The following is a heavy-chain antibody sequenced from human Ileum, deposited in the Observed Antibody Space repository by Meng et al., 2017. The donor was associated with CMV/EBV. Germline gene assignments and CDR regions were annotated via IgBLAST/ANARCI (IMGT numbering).Heavy chain of an antibody. J-gene: IGHJ4*02. D-gene: IGHD3-10*01. V-gene: IGHV4-4*07. CDR3: ARGQTVRGFEY. CDR1: IASITPYY. CDR2: IYTGGPT. Sequence: QRPLGESGPGLVKPSDTLSLTCTISIASITPYYWNWIRQPAGKGLEWIGRIYTGGPTDYNPSLKSRVTMSVDMSKNQFFLNLSSVTAADTAVYYCARGQTVRGFEYWGLGILVTVSS.